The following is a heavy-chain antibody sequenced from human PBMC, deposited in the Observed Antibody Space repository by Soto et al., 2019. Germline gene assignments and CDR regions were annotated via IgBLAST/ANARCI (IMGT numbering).Heavy chain of an antibody. CDR3: ALILGYCSGVSCPSDY. D-gene: IGHD2-15*01. Sequence: GGSLRLSCAVSGFTFSSYAMSWVRQAPGKGLEWASAISGSGGSTYYADSVKGRFTISRDNSKNTLHLQMNSLRAEDTAVYYCALILGYCSGVSCPSDYWGQGTLVTGSS. J-gene: IGHJ4*02. CDR1: GFTFSSYA. CDR2: ISGSGGST. V-gene: IGHV3-23*01.